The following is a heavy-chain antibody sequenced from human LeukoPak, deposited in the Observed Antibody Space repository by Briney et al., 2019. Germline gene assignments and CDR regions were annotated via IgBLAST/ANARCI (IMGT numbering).Heavy chain of an antibody. J-gene: IGHJ3*02. CDR1: GFTFSSHW. CDR3: ARDRFHGDYVGAFDI. CDR2: LKLDGSEK. Sequence: GGSLRLSCAGSGFTFSSHWMIWVRQAPGKGLEWVANLKLDGSEKNYAGSVKGRFTISRDNAKNSMYLQMNSLRAEDTAIYYCARDRFHGDYVGAFDIWGHGTMVTVSS. D-gene: IGHD4-17*01. V-gene: IGHV3-7*01.